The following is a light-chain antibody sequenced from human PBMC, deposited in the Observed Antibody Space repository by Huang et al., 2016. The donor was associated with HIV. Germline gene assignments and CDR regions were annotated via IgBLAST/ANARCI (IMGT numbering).Light chain of an antibody. Sequence: DIQMTQSPSSLSAYVGDRVTITCRASQGISKSLAWYQQTPGNAPKLLVYLASRLESGVPSRFSGSGSETDYTLTISGLQPEDSATYYCQQYFSPLRTFGQGTKVEIK. CDR1: QGISKS. V-gene: IGKV1-NL1*01. J-gene: IGKJ1*01. CDR3: QQYFSPLRT. CDR2: LAS.